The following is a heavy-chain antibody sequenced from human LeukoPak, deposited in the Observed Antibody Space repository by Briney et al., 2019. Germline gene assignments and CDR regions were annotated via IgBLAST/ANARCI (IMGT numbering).Heavy chain of an antibody. V-gene: IGHV3-23*01. Sequence: PGGSLRLSCAASGFTFSSYAMSWVRQAPGKGLEWVSAISGSGSSTYYADSVKGRFTISRDNSKNTLYLQMNSLRAEDTAVYYCAKDLDILTGYYDYWGQGTLVTVSS. J-gene: IGHJ4*02. D-gene: IGHD3-9*01. CDR1: GFTFSSYA. CDR2: ISGSGSST. CDR3: AKDLDILTGYYDY.